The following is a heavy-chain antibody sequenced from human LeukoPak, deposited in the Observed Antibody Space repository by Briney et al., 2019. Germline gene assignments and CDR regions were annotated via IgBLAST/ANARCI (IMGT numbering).Heavy chain of an antibody. Sequence: GGSLRLSCAASGFTFSDYYIHWIRQAPGKGLEWLSYISGNGRFIEYADSVKGRFTISRDNAQKLLFLQMNSLRGEDTAIYYCARDLNTGMDVWGRGTTVIVSS. D-gene: IGHD2/OR15-2a*01. CDR2: ISGNGRFI. J-gene: IGHJ6*02. CDR3: ARDLNTGMDV. V-gene: IGHV3-11*01. CDR1: GFTFSDYY.